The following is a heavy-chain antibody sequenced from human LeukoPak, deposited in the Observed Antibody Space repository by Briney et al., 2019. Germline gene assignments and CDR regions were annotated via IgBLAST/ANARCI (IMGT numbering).Heavy chain of an antibody. CDR2: INPNSGGT. Sequence: GASVKVSCKASGYTFTGYYMHWVRQAPGQGLEWMGRINPNSGGTNYAQKFQGRVTMTRDTSISTAYMELSRLRSDDTAVYYCARAGGPKSGYDPPFPTYWGQGTLVTVSS. D-gene: IGHD5-12*01. J-gene: IGHJ4*02. CDR1: GYTFTGYY. V-gene: IGHV1-2*02. CDR3: ARAGGPKSGYDPPFPTY.